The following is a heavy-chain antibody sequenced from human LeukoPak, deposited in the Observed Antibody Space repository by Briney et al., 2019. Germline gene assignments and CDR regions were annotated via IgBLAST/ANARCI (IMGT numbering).Heavy chain of an antibody. CDR2: MYYSGTT. CDR1: GGSIISYY. V-gene: IGHV4-59*08. Sequence: PSDTLSLTCAVSGGSIISYYWSWIRQPPGKALEWIGCMYYSGTTNYNPSLKSPATISADTSKNQFFLKLNSVTAADTAVYYCARRQDFWSDHRDGFDIWGQGTMVTVSS. J-gene: IGHJ3*02. D-gene: IGHD3-3*01. CDR3: ARRQDFWSDHRDGFDI.